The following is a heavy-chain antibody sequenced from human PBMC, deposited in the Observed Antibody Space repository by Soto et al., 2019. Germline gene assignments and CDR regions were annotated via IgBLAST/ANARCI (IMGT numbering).Heavy chain of an antibody. D-gene: IGHD3-3*01. CDR3: AKDPPTYYDFWSGYWYY. CDR1: GFTFSSYA. CDR2: ISGSDGST. V-gene: IGHV3-23*01. Sequence: GGSLRLSCAASGFTFSSYAMSWVRQAPGKGLEWVSAISGSDGSTYYADSVKGRFTISRDNSKNTLYLQMNSLRAEDTAVYYCAKDPPTYYDFWSGYWYYWGQGTLVTVSS. J-gene: IGHJ4*02.